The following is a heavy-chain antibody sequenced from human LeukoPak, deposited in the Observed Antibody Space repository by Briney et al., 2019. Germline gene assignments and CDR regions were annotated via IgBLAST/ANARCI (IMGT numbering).Heavy chain of an antibody. D-gene: IGHD3-3*01. V-gene: IGHV1-18*01. CDR1: GYTFTSYG. Sequence: ASVKVSCKASGYTFTSYGISWVRQAPGQGLEWMGWISAYNGNTNYAQKLQGRVTMTTDISTSTAYMELRSLRSDDTAVYYCARDFASPASYDFWSGYIEWGQGTLVTVSS. J-gene: IGHJ4*02. CDR2: ISAYNGNT. CDR3: ARDFASPASYDFWSGYIE.